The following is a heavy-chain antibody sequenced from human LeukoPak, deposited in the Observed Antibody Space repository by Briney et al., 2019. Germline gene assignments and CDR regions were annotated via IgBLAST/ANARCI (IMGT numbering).Heavy chain of an antibody. CDR2: ISGSGGST. V-gene: IGHV3-23*01. Sequence: GGSLRLSCAASGFTFSSYAMSWVRQAPGKGLEWVSAISGSGGSTYYADSVKGRFTISRDNSKNTLYLQMNSLRAEDTAVYYCAKDSRITIFGVAIIDYFDYWGQGTLVTVSS. CDR1: GFTFSSYA. D-gene: IGHD3-3*01. J-gene: IGHJ4*02. CDR3: AKDSRITIFGVAIIDYFDY.